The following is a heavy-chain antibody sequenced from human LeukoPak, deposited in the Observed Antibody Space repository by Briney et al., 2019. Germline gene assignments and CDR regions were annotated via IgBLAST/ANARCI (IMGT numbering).Heavy chain of an antibody. D-gene: IGHD1-26*01. J-gene: IGHJ3*01. Sequence: GGSLRLSCAASGFTFSSYSMNWVRQAPGKGLEWVGHIKRQSDGGTTDYAAPVKGRFTISRDDSKNTLYLQMNSLKTDDTAVYYCTTWDGVDWGQGTMVTVSS. CDR2: IKRQSDGGTT. V-gene: IGHV3-15*01. CDR3: TTWDGVD. CDR1: GFTFSSYS.